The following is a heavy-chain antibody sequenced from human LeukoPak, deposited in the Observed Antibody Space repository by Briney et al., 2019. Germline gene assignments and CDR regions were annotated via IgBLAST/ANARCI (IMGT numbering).Heavy chain of an antibody. CDR3: ARLPTTTTGYMDV. Sequence: GGSLRLSCAASGSTFSDYSMNWVRQAPGKGLEWVSSISGRSSYMYYVASVQGRFTISRDDAKDSLYLQMNSLRAEDTAVYYCARLPTTTTGYMDVWGKGTTVTVSS. V-gene: IGHV3-21*01. D-gene: IGHD1-26*01. J-gene: IGHJ6*03. CDR1: GSTFSDYS. CDR2: ISGRSSYM.